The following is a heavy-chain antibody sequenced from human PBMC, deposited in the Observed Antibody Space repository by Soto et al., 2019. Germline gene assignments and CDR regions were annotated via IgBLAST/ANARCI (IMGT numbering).Heavy chain of an antibody. CDR3: ARSGGYDFWFDP. Sequence: SETLSLTCAVSGGSISSSNWWSWVRQPPGKWLEWFGEIYHSGSTNYNPSLKIRVTISVDKSKNQFSLKLSSVTAADTAVYYCARSGGYDFWFDPWGQGTLVTVSS. D-gene: IGHD5-12*01. CDR1: GGSISSSNW. CDR2: IYHSGST. V-gene: IGHV4-4*02. J-gene: IGHJ5*02.